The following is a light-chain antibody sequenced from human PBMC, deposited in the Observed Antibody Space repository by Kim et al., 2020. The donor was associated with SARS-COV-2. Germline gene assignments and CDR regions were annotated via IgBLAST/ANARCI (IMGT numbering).Light chain of an antibody. CDR2: STT. CDR1: TGAVTSGYY. J-gene: IGLJ3*02. V-gene: IGLV7-43*01. Sequence: FTLTSTPNTGAVTSGYYEHWSQQTPVQAPSALIYSTTKKHSWTPARFSGSLLGGKAALTLSGVQPDDEADYYCLLYCGGTQLWVFGGGTQLTVL. CDR3: LLYCGGTQLWV.